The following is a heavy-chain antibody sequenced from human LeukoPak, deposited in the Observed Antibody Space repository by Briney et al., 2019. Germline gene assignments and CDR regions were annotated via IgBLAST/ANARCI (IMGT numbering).Heavy chain of an antibody. D-gene: IGHD6-19*01. CDR3: ARDGAYSSGWYYFDY. J-gene: IGHJ4*02. CDR2: VSYDGSNK. CDR1: GLTFSSYV. Sequence: GGSLRLSCAASGLTFSSYVMHWVRQAPGKGLEWVAVVSYDGSNKYYADSVKGRFTVSRDNSKNTLYLQMNSLRAEDTAVYYCARDGAYSSGWYYFDYWGQGTLVTVSS. V-gene: IGHV3-30*04.